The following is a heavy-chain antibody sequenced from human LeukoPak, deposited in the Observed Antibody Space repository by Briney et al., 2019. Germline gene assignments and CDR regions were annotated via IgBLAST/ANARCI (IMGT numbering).Heavy chain of an antibody. CDR3: ARPRITMVRGVIRAGAFDI. Sequence: SETLSLTRAVYGGSFSGYYWSWIRQPPGKGLEWIGEINHSGSTNYNPPLKSRVTISVDTSKHQFSLKLSSVTAADAAVYYCARPRITMVRGVIRAGAFDIWGQGTMVTVSS. V-gene: IGHV4-34*01. CDR2: INHSGST. D-gene: IGHD3-10*01. J-gene: IGHJ3*02. CDR1: GGSFSGYY.